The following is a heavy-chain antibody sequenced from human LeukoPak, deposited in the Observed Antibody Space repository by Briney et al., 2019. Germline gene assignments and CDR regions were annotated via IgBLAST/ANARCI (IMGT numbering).Heavy chain of an antibody. V-gene: IGHV3-23*01. CDR3: AKDDDWGRYKH. D-gene: IGHD3-16*01. Sequence: GGSLRLSCAASGFTFSNYAMTWVRQAPGKGLEWVSGISPSGDITYYTDSVRGRFTISRDNFKNTLSLQVNSLRAEDTAMYYCAKDDDWGRYKHWGQGTLVTVSS. CDR1: GFTFSNYA. CDR2: ISPSGDIT. J-gene: IGHJ1*01.